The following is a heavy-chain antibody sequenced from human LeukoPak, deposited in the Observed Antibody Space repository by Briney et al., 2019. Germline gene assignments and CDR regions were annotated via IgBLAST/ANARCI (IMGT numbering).Heavy chain of an antibody. Sequence: ASVKVSCKASGGTFSSYPVTWVRQAPGQRLEYMGGIIPSLGAANFVQKFQGRVAMTTDEATTTVYMELSSLTSGDTAVYYCARGSIVGASGAFDIWGQGTMVTVSS. D-gene: IGHD1-26*01. CDR1: GGTFSSYP. CDR3: ARGSIVGASGAFDI. CDR2: IIPSLGAA. V-gene: IGHV1-69*16. J-gene: IGHJ3*02.